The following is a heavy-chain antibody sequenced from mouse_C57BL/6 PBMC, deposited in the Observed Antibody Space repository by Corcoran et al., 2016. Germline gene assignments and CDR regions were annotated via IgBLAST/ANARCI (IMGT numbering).Heavy chain of an antibody. J-gene: IGHJ1*03. D-gene: IGHD1-1*01. V-gene: IGHV1-26*01. CDR3: ARKAIYYYGSSYGYFDF. Sequence: EVQLQQSGPELVKPGASVKISCKASGYTFTDYYMNWVKQSHGKSLEWIGDINPNNGGTSYNQKFKGKATLTVDKSSSTAYMELRSLTSEDSAVYYCARKAIYYYGSSYGYFDFWGTGTTVTVSS. CDR2: INPNNGGT. CDR1: GYTFTDYY.